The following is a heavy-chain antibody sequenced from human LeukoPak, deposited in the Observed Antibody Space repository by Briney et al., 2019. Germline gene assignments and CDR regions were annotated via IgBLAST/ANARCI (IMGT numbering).Heavy chain of an antibody. CDR1: GGSFSGYY. CDR2: INHSGST. Sequence: SETLSLNCAVYGGSFSGYYWSWIRQPPAKGLELIREINHSGSTNYNPSLKSRVTISVDTSNHQFSLKLSSVTAADTTVYYCARGKNQYCSGGSCYSGRGFDYWGQGTLVTVSS. V-gene: IGHV4-34*01. D-gene: IGHD2-15*01. J-gene: IGHJ4*02. CDR3: ARGKNQYCSGGSCYSGRGFDY.